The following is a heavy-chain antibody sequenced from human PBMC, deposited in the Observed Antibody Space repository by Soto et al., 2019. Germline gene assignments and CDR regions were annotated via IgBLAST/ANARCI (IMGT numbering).Heavy chain of an antibody. J-gene: IGHJ5*02. CDR3: ARDVSADNWFDP. Sequence: ASVKVSCKASGYTFTSYAMHWVRQAPGQRLEWMGWINAGNGNTKYSQKFQGRVTITRDTSASTVYMELSSLRSEDTAVYYCARDVSADNWFDPWGQGTLVTVSS. V-gene: IGHV1-3*01. CDR2: INAGNGNT. CDR1: GYTFTSYA. D-gene: IGHD6-25*01.